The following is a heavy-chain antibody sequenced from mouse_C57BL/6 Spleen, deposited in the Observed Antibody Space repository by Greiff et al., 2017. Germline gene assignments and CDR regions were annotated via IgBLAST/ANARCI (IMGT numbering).Heavy chain of an antibody. D-gene: IGHD1-1*01. CDR2: IDPEDGDT. CDR3: TRRDYGSSFYWYFDV. J-gene: IGHJ1*03. CDR1: GFNIKDYY. V-gene: IGHV14-1*01. Sequence: VQLQQSGAELVRPGASVKLSCTASGFNIKDYYMHWVKQRPEQGLEWIGRIDPEDGDTEYAPKFQGKATMTADTSSNTAYLQLSSLTSEDTAVYYCTRRDYGSSFYWYFDVWGTETTVTVSS.